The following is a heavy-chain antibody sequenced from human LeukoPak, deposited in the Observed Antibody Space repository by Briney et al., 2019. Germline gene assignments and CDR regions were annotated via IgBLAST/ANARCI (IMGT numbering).Heavy chain of an antibody. J-gene: IGHJ4*02. D-gene: IGHD6-19*01. CDR2: IKQDGSEK. CDR3: ARAKGIAVAGPLDY. CDR1: GFTFSSYW. Sequence: GGSLRLSCAASGFTFSSYWMSWVRQAPGKGLEWVANIKQDGSEKYYVDSVKGRFTISRDNAKNSLYLQMNSLRAEDMAVYYCARAKGIAVAGPLDYWGQGTLVTVSS. V-gene: IGHV3-7*01.